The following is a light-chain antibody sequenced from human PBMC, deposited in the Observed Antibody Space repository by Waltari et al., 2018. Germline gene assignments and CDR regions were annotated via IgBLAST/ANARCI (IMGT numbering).Light chain of an antibody. CDR1: SRDVVGYNY. CDR2: DVT. J-gene: IGLJ3*02. V-gene: IGLV2-11*01. CDR3: CSYAGSYTWV. Sequence: QSALTQPCSVSGSPGQSVTFSCTGTSRDVVGYNYVSWYQQHPGKAPKLMIYDVTKRPSGVPDRFSGSKSGNTASLTISGLQAEDEADYYCCSYAGSYTWVFGGGTKLTVL.